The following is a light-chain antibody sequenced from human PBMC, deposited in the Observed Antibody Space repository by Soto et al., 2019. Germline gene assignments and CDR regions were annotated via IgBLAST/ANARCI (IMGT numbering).Light chain of an antibody. CDR1: QSVSSY. CDR2: DAS. CDR3: QQRSNWPPL. V-gene: IGKV3-11*01. Sequence: EIVLTQSPATLSLSPGERATLSCRASQSVSSYLAWYQQKPGQAPRLLIYDASNRATGIPARFSGSGSGTDFTLTISSLEPEDFAVYYCQQRSNWPPLFGPGTKV. J-gene: IGKJ3*01.